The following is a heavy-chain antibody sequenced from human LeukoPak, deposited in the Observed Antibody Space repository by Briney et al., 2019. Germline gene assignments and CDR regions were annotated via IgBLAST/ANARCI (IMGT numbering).Heavy chain of an antibody. D-gene: IGHD6-19*01. CDR1: GFTFSSYS. CDR2: ISASSNFI. V-gene: IGHV3-21*01. CDR3: ARDRGYSSGWFDY. Sequence: PGGSLRLSCVVSGFTFSSYSMSWVRQAPGKGLEWVSSISASSNFISYADSVKGRFTISRDNAKKSLYLQMNSVRAEDSAVYYCARDRGYSSGWFDYWGQGALVTVSS. J-gene: IGHJ4*02.